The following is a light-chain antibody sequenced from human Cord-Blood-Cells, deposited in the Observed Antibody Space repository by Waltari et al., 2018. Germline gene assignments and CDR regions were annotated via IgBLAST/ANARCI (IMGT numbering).Light chain of an antibody. Sequence: GDRVTITCRASQGISSYLAWYQQKPGKAPKLLIYAASTLQSGVPSRFSGSGSGTDFTLTISCLQSEDFATYYCQQYYSYPITFGQGTRLEIK. CDR2: AAS. V-gene: IGKV1-8*01. CDR3: QQYYSYPIT. J-gene: IGKJ5*01. CDR1: QGISSY.